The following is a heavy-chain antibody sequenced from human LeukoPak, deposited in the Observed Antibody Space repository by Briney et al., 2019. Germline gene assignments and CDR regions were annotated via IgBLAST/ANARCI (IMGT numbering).Heavy chain of an antibody. CDR2: IIPLFGTT. Sequence: GASVKVSCKASGGTFSNYAISWVRQAPGQGLEWRGGIIPLFGTTNYAQKFQGRVTITADESTSTAYMELSSLRSDDTAVYYCARGRLVGATGVGYWGQGTLVTVSS. V-gene: IGHV1-69*13. D-gene: IGHD1-26*01. CDR1: GGTFSNYA. J-gene: IGHJ4*02. CDR3: ARGRLVGATGVGY.